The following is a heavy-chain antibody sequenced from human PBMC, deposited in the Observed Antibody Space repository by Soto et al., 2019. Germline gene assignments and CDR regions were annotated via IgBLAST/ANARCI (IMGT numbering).Heavy chain of an antibody. V-gene: IGHV4-39*01. Sequence: ETLSLTCTVSGGSISSSSYYWGWIRQPPGKGLEWIGSIYYSGSTYYNPSLKSRVTISVDTSKNQFSLKLSSVTAADPAVYYCARISGYCTNGVCYQGWVAKDYYYYGMDVWGQGTTVTVSS. CDR2: IYYSGST. CDR1: GGSISSSSYY. J-gene: IGHJ6*02. D-gene: IGHD2-8*01. CDR3: ARISGYCTNGVCYQGWVAKDYYYYGMDV.